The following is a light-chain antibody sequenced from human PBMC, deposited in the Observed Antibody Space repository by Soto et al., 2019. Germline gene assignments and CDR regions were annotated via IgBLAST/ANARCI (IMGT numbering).Light chain of an antibody. CDR1: QSISNH. V-gene: IGKV1-39*01. CDR3: QQSYIMSEGYT. J-gene: IGKJ2*01. CDR2: AAS. Sequence: MWQSAAAVSVSPGDRVTITCRASQSISNHLNWYQQKPGKAPKLLIYAASSLQSGVPSRFSGSGSGTDFTLTITSLQPEDFATYYCQQSYIMSEGYTFGQGT.